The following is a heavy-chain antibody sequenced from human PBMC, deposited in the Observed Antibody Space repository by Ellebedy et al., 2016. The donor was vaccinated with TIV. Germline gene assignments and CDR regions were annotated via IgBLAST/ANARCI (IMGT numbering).Heavy chain of an antibody. CDR1: GYSISSGYY. CDR3: AREAVTTGSLFDY. Sequence: SETLSLTCTVSGYSISSGYYWGWIRQPPGKGLEWIGSIYHSGSTYYNPSLKSRVTISLDTSKNQFSLKLSSVTAADTAVYYCAREAVTTGSLFDYWGQGTLVTVSS. CDR2: IYHSGST. J-gene: IGHJ4*02. V-gene: IGHV4-38-2*02. D-gene: IGHD4-17*01.